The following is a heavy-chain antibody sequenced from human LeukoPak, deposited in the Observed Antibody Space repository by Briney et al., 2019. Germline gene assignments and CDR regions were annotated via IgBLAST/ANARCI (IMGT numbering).Heavy chain of an antibody. J-gene: IGHJ3*02. V-gene: IGHV1-3*01. CDR3: ARGPAEWLLPPKDAFDI. Sequence: GASVKVSCKASGYTFTSYAMHWVRQAPGQRLEWMGWINAGNGNTKYSQKFQGRVTITRDTSASTAYMELSSLRSEDTAVYYCARGPAEWLLPPKDAFDIWGQGTMVTVPS. D-gene: IGHD3-3*01. CDR2: INAGNGNT. CDR1: GYTFTSYA.